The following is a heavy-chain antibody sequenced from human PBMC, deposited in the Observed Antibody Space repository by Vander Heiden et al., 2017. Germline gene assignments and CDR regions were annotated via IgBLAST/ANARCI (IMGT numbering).Heavy chain of an antibody. CDR2: IWHDGSEK. D-gene: IGHD3-22*01. Sequence: QVHLVESEGGVVQPGTSLRLSCVGSGFSFSVSGMDWVRQAPGKGLEWVAVIWHDGSEKYYADSVKGRITISRDNSKNTVYLEMDSLRVEDTAVYYCAREIQSSYSHWGLGTQVTVSS. J-gene: IGHJ4*02. CDR1: GFSFSVSG. V-gene: IGHV3-33*01. CDR3: AREIQSSYSH.